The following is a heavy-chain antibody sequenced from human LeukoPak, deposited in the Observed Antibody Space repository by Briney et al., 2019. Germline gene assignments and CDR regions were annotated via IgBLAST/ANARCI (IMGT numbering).Heavy chain of an antibody. CDR3: ASSDYDSSGYEEVGPDAFDI. J-gene: IGHJ3*02. Sequence: PGRSLRLSCAASGFTFDDYAMHWVRQAPGKGLEWVSGISWNSGSIGFADSVKGRFTISRDNAKNSLYLQMNSLRAEDTAVYYCASSDYDSSGYEEVGPDAFDIWGQGTMATVSS. CDR1: GFTFDDYA. D-gene: IGHD3-22*01. V-gene: IGHV3-9*01. CDR2: ISWNSGSI.